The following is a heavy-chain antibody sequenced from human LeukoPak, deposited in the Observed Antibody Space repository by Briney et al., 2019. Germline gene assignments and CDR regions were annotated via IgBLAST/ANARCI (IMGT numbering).Heavy chain of an antibody. CDR2: KNTNSGNT. D-gene: IGHD3-9*01. CDR1: GYTFTSYD. J-gene: IGHJ6*03. CDR3: ARDRTYYDIVTGGDAYYYYYYMDV. V-gene: IGHV1-8*01. Sequence: ASVKVSCKASGYTFTSYDINWVRQATGQGLEWMGWKNTNSGNTGYAHKFQGRVTMTRNTSISTAYMELSSLTSEDKAVYFCARDRTYYDIVTGGDAYYYYYYMDVWGKGNTVTISS.